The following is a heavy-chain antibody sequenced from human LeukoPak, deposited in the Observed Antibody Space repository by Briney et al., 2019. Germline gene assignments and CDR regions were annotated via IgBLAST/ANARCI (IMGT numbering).Heavy chain of an antibody. J-gene: IGHJ4*02. Sequence: SETLSLTCTVSGYSISSGYFWGWIRQPPGKGLEWIGTIYHSGSTYYNPSLKSRVTISLDTSKNQFSLKLSSVTAADTAVYYCARGADTYDYWGQGTLVTVSS. D-gene: IGHD6-13*01. CDR1: GYSISSGYF. CDR2: IYHSGST. CDR3: ARGADTYDY. V-gene: IGHV4-38-2*02.